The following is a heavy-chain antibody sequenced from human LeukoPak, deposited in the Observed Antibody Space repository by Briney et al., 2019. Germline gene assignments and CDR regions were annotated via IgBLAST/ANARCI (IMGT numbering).Heavy chain of an antibody. CDR1: GFTFSSYA. CDR2: ISGSGGST. J-gene: IGHJ5*02. CDR3: AKAHCSGGSCYSGFDP. V-gene: IGHV3-23*01. Sequence: GGSLRLSCAASGFTFSSYAMSCVRQAPGKGLEWVSAISGSGGSTYYADSVKGRFTISRDNSKNTLYLQMNSLRAEDTAVYYCAKAHCSGGSCYSGFDPWGQGTLVTVSS. D-gene: IGHD2-15*01.